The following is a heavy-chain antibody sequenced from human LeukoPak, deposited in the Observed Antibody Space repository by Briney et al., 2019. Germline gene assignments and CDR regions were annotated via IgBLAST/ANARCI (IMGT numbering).Heavy chain of an antibody. CDR1: GFTFSNFA. J-gene: IGHJ5*02. D-gene: IGHD2-21*02. CDR3: AKDLTSGDGRWEFHA. V-gene: IGHV3-23*03. CDR2: IYAGGHVV. Sequence: GGSLRLSCAASGFTFSNFAMAWVRQAPGRGLDWVSGIYAGGHVVTYPDSVKGRFTISRDNSKNALYLQMNDLRVEDTAVYYCAKDLTSGDGRWEFHAWGQGTLVTVSS.